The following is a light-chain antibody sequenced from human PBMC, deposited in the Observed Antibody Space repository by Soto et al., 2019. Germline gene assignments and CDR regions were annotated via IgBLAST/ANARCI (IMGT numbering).Light chain of an antibody. CDR1: ESVHRN. CDR2: YAS. Sequence: EVVMTQSPATLSVSPGERVTLSCRASESVHRNLAWYQQKPGQGPSLLIYYASTRATGVPDRFTGSGSGTEFTLTISSLQSEDCGVYHCQHGSNLPPTFGPGTKVEIK. CDR3: QHGSNLPPT. J-gene: IGKJ3*01. V-gene: IGKV3-15*01.